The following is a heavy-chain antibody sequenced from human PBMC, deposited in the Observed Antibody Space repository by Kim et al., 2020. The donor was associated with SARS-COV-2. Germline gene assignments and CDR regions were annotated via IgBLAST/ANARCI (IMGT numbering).Heavy chain of an antibody. CDR2: INHSGST. J-gene: IGHJ4*02. CDR1: GGSFSGYY. CDR3: ARVHNYYDSSALLL. Sequence: SETLSLTCAVYGGSFSGYYWSWIRQPPGKGLEWIGEINHSGSTNYNPSLKSRVTISVDTSKNQFSLKLSSVTAADTAVYYCARVHNYYDSSALLLWGQGTLVTVSS. V-gene: IGHV4-34*01. D-gene: IGHD3-22*01.